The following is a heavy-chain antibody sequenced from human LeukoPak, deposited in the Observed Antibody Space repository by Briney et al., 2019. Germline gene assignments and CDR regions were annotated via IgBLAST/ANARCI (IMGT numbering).Heavy chain of an antibody. CDR2: IYYSGGT. CDR1: GGSISSSSYY. Sequence: SETLSLTCTVSGGSISSSSYYWGWIRQPPGKGLEWIGSIYYSGGTYYNPSLKSRVTISVDTSKNQFSLKLSSVTAADTAVYYCARWSIAARPVWFDPWGQGTLVTVSS. V-gene: IGHV4-39*01. J-gene: IGHJ5*02. CDR3: ARWSIAARPVWFDP. D-gene: IGHD6-6*01.